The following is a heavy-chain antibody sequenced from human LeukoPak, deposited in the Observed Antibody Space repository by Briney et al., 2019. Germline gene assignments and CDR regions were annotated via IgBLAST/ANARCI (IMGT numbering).Heavy chain of an antibody. CDR1: GFTFSSYA. Sequence: GGSLRLSCAVSGFTFSSYAMSWVRQAPGKGLEWVSAISGSGGSTYYADSVKGRFTISRDNSKNTLYLQMNSLRAEDTAVYYCAKDLLDGYNPYYFDYWGQGTLVTVSS. J-gene: IGHJ4*02. D-gene: IGHD5-24*01. CDR3: AKDLLDGYNPYYFDY. V-gene: IGHV3-23*01. CDR2: ISGSGGST.